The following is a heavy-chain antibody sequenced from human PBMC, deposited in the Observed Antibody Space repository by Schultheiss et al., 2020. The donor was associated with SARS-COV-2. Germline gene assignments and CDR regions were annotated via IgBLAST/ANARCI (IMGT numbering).Heavy chain of an antibody. Sequence: GESLKISCAASGFTFSSYAMSWVRQAPGKGLEWVSAISGSGGSTYYADSVKGRFTISRDNSKNTLYLQMNSLRAEDTAVYYCAKDRLGSCYYYMDVWGKGTTVTVSS. CDR1: GFTFSSYA. J-gene: IGHJ6*03. D-gene: IGHD2-15*01. CDR3: AKDRLGSCYYYMDV. V-gene: IGHV3-23*01. CDR2: ISGSGGST.